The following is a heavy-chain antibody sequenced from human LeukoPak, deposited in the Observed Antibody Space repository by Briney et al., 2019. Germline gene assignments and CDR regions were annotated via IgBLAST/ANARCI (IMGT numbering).Heavy chain of an antibody. CDR3: AKEGVLSYYFDY. V-gene: IGHV3-30*18. CDR1: GFTFDDYA. J-gene: IGHJ4*02. D-gene: IGHD2-8*01. Sequence: GGSLRLSCAASGFTFDDYAMHWVRQAPGKGLEWVAVISYDGSNKYYADSVKGRFTISRDNSKNTLYLQMNSLRAEDTAVYYCAKEGVLSYYFDYWGQGTLVTVSS. CDR2: ISYDGSNK.